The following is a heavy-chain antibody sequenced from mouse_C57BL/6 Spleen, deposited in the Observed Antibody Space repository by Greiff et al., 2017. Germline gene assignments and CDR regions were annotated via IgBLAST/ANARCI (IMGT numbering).Heavy chain of an antibody. CDR1: GFTFSSYT. J-gene: IGHJ1*03. D-gene: IGHD4-1*01. CDR2: ISGGGGNT. CDR3: ASPLNWDGRYFDV. Sequence: EVMLVESGGGLVKPGGSLKLSCAASGFTFSSYTMSWVRQTPEKRLEWVATISGGGGNTYYPDSVKGRFTISRDNAKHTLYLQMSSLRSEDTALYYCASPLNWDGRYFDVWGTGTTVTVSS. V-gene: IGHV5-9*01.